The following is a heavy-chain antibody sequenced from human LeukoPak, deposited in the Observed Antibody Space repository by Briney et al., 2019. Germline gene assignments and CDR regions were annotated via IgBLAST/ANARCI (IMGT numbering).Heavy chain of an antibody. Sequence: SVKVSCKASGGTFSSYAISWVRQAPGQGLEWMGGIIPIFGTANYAQKFQGRVTMTRDMSTSTVYMELSSLRSEDTAVYYCARVGSGGSFDYWGQGTLVTVSS. CDR1: GGTFSSYA. D-gene: IGHD2-15*01. V-gene: IGHV1-69*05. CDR3: ARVGSGGSFDY. J-gene: IGHJ4*02. CDR2: IIPIFGTA.